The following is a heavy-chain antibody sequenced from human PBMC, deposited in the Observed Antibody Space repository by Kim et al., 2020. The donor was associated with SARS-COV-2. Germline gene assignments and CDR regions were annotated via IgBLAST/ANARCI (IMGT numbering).Heavy chain of an antibody. CDR1: GFTFSTYW. CDR2: INGDGSST. V-gene: IGHV3-74*01. CDR3: AKTKAAAPNLLDS. J-gene: IGHJ5*01. D-gene: IGHD6-13*01. Sequence: GGSLRLSCAASGFTFSTYWMHWVRQAPGKGLVWVSRINGDGSSTRSADSVKGRFTITRDNTKNTLYLQMDTLRAEDTAVYFCAKTKAAAPNLLDSWCRGT.